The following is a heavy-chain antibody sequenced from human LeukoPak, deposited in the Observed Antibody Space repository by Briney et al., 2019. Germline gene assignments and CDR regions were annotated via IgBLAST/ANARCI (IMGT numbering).Heavy chain of an antibody. J-gene: IGHJ5*02. CDR1: GYTFTSYY. CDR2: INPSGGST. Sequence: ASVKVSCKASGYTFTSYYMHWVRQAPGQGLEWMGIINPSGGSTTYAQKFQGRVTMTRDTSTSTVYMELSSLRSEDTAVYYCARERRPIGSSFDPWGQGTLDIVSS. CDR3: ARERRPIGSSFDP. V-gene: IGHV1-46*01. D-gene: IGHD3-10*01.